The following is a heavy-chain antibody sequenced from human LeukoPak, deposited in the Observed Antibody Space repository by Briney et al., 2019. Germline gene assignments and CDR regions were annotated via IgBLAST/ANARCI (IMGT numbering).Heavy chain of an antibody. CDR1: GYTFTAYY. CDR2: INPNTGDT. CDR3: ARSADGYTCGHFDF. V-gene: IGHV1-2*02. D-gene: IGHD5-18*01. Sequence: GASVKVSCKPSGYTFTAYYMHWVRQAPGHGLEWMGWINPNTGDTNYAQNFQGRVTMNRDTSISTAYMELSSLRSDDTAVYYCARSADGYTCGHFDFWGQGTLVTVSS. J-gene: IGHJ4*02.